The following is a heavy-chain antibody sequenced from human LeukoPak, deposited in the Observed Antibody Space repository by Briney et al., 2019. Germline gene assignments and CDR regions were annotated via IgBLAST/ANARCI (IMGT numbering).Heavy chain of an antibody. CDR1: GESFSGHY. J-gene: IGHJ6*03. CDR3: ARGLVGLYYMDA. CDR2: INHHGVS. V-gene: IGHV4-34*01. Sequence: PSETLSLTCAVYGESFSGHYWTWIRQSPGKGLEWIGDINHHGVSNHNPSLKSRVTILRDTSKNQLSLKLNSVTAADTGVYYCARGLVGLYYMDAWGNGTTVSVSS. D-gene: IGHD3/OR15-3a*01.